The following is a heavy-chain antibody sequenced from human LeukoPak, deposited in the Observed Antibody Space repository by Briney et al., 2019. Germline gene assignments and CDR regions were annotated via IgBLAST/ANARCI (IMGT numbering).Heavy chain of an antibody. D-gene: IGHD3-22*01. V-gene: IGHV1-69*05. J-gene: IGHJ4*02. CDR3: ARVEGTMIVVD. Sequence: SVKVSCKAPGGTFSSYAISWVRQAPGQGLEWMGRIIPIFGTANYAQKFQGRVTITTDESTSTAYMELSSVRSEDTAVYYCARVEGTMIVVDWGQGTLVTVSS. CDR1: GGTFSSYA. CDR2: IIPIFGTA.